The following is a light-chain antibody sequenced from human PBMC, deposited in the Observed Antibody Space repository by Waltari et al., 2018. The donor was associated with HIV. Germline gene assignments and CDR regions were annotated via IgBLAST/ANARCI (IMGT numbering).Light chain of an antibody. CDR2: RNN. CDR1: SSNIGSKY. V-gene: IGLV1-47*01. Sequence: QSVLTQPPSASGTPGQRVTISCSGCSSNIGSKYVYWYQQLPGTAPKLLIHRNNQRASGVPVRVSGSKSGTSASLAISGLRSEDEADYYCAAWDDSLSGFWVFGGGTKLTVL. J-gene: IGLJ3*02. CDR3: AAWDDSLSGFWV.